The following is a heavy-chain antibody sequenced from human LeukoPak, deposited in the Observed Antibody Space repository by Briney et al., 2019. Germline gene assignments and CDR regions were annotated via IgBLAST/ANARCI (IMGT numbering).Heavy chain of an antibody. J-gene: IGHJ4*02. CDR3: ARIISGVSYFDS. Sequence: SETLSLTCAVYGGSFSGYYWSSIRQPPGKGLEWIGEINHSGSTNYNPSLKSRVTISVDTSKSQFSLRLNSVTAADTAVYYCARIISGVSYFDSGGQGTLVTVSS. CDR1: GGSFSGYY. V-gene: IGHV4-34*01. D-gene: IGHD3-3*01. CDR2: INHSGST.